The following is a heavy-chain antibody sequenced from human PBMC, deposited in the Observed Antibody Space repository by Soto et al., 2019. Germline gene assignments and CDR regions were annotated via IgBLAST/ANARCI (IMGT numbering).Heavy chain of an antibody. CDR1: GYSFTSYW. CDR2: IYPGDSDT. CDR3: ARTYYYGSGSYSDFDY. D-gene: IGHD3-10*01. J-gene: IGHJ4*02. V-gene: IGHV5-51*01. Sequence: PGESLKISCKGSGYSFTSYWIGWVRQMPGKGLEWMGIIYPGDSDTRYSPSFQGQVTISADKSISTAYLQWSSLKASDTAMYYCARTYYYGSGSYSDFDYWGQGTLVTVSS.